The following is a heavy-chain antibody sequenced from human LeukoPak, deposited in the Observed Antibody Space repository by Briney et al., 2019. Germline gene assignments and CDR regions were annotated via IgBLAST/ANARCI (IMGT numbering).Heavy chain of an antibody. D-gene: IGHD1-20*01. CDR2: VSGSGGST. J-gene: IGHJ4*02. V-gene: IGHV3-23*01. Sequence: PGGSLRLSCAASGFTFSSYAMNRVRQAPGKGLEWVSGVSGSGGSTYYAGSVKGRFTISRDNSKNTLYLQMNSLRAEDTALYYCAKDRITVNPYYFDYWGQGTLVTVSS. CDR3: AKDRITVNPYYFDY. CDR1: GFTFSSYA.